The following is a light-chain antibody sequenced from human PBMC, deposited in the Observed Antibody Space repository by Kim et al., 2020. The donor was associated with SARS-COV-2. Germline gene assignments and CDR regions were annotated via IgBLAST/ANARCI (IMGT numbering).Light chain of an antibody. CDR3: NSRDSSGNRWV. J-gene: IGLJ3*02. CDR1: ILRDDF. Sequence: LGQTVRITCQGDILRDDFPTWYQQKPGQAPILVLYGKNNRPSGIPDRFSGSSSGNTASLTITGAQAEDEADYYCNSRDSSGNRWVFGGGTKVTVL. CDR2: GKN. V-gene: IGLV3-19*01.